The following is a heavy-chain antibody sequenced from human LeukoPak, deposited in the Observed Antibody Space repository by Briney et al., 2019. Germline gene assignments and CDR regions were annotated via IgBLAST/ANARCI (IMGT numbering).Heavy chain of an antibody. CDR1: GFTFSSYA. Sequence: GRSLRLSCAASGFTFSSYAMHWFRQAPGKGLEWVAVISYDGSNKYYADSVKGRFTISRDNSKNTLYLQMNSLRAEDTAVYYCARSDGDHYFDYWGQGTLVTVSS. CDR3: ARSDGDHYFDY. J-gene: IGHJ4*02. V-gene: IGHV3-30*01. D-gene: IGHD4-17*01. CDR2: ISYDGSNK.